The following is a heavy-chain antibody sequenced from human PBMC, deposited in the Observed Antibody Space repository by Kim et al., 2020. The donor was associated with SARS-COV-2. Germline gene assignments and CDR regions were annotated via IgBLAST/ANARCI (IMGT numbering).Heavy chain of an antibody. CDR1: GYTFTSYG. D-gene: IGHD4-17*01. CDR2: ISAHNGNT. Sequence: ASVKVSCEASGYTFTSYGVSWVRQAPGQGLEWMGWISAHNGNTNYAQKFQGRVTMTTDTSTNTAYMELSSLRSDDTAGYYCARDPYGSTFYYYGLDGWGQ. CDR3: ARDPYGSTFYYYGLDG. V-gene: IGHV1-18*01. J-gene: IGHJ6*02.